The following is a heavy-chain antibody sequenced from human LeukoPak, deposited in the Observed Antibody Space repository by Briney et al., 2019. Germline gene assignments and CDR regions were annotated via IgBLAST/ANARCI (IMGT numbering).Heavy chain of an antibody. J-gene: IGHJ2*01. V-gene: IGHV1-18*04. D-gene: IGHD5-12*01. CDR1: GYTLINYG. CDR3: ARVSTNSRVGGYDPQWYFDL. Sequence: ASVKVSCKASGYTLINYGFTWVRQAPGQGLEWMGWISGYNGNTNYLQKFQGRVTMTTDTSTNTVYMELRSPSSDDTAVYYCARVSTNSRVGGYDPQWYFDLWGRGTLVTVSS. CDR2: ISGYNGNT.